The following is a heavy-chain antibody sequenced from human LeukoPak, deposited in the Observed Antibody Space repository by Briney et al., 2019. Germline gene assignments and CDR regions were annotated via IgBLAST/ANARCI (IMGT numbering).Heavy chain of an antibody. CDR2: IYYSGST. Sequence: SETLSLTCNVSGASISNSTYYWGWIRQPPGKGLEWIGSIYYSGSTNYNPSLKSRVTISVDTSKNQFTLKLSSVTAADTAVYYCAREITMVRGSLDYWGQGTLVTVSS. V-gene: IGHV4-39*06. CDR3: AREITMVRGSLDY. J-gene: IGHJ4*02. D-gene: IGHD3-10*01. CDR1: GASISNSTYY.